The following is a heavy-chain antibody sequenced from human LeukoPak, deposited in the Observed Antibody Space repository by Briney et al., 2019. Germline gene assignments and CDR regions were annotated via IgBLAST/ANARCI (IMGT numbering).Heavy chain of an antibody. CDR1: GFTFSDYY. CDR2: ISSSGSTI. D-gene: IGHD3-3*01. V-gene: IGHV3-11*01. CDR3: ARGPDYDFWSGYTESNQFDP. Sequence: GGSLRLSCAASGFTFSDYYMSWIRQAPGKGLEWVPYISSSGSTIYYADSVEGRFTISKDNAKNSLYLQMNSLRAEDTAVYYCARGPDYDFWSGYTESNQFDPWGQGTLVTVSS. J-gene: IGHJ5*02.